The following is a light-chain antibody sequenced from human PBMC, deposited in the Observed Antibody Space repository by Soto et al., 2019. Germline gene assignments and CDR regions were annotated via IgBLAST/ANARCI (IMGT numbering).Light chain of an antibody. CDR1: QSVRSSY. Sequence: EIVLTQSPGTLSLSPGERATLSCRASQSVRSSYLAWYHQKPGQPPRLLIFGASNRATGIPDRFSGSESGTDFTLTISRLEPEDFAVYYCQQYGSSRTFGQGTKVEIK. CDR3: QQYGSSRT. V-gene: IGKV3-20*01. CDR2: GAS. J-gene: IGKJ1*01.